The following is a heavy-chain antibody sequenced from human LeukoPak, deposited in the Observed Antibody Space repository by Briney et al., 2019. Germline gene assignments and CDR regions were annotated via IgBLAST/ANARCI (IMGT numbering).Heavy chain of an antibody. CDR2: IRYDGSNK. J-gene: IGHJ4*02. Sequence: PGGSLRLSCAASGFTFSSYGMHWVRQAPGKGLEWVAFIRYDGSNKYYADSVKGRFTISRDNSKNTLYLQMNSLRAEDTAVYYCANNLDSSSWLSFDYWGQGTLVTVSS. CDR1: GFTFSSYG. D-gene: IGHD6-13*01. CDR3: ANNLDSSSWLSFDY. V-gene: IGHV3-30*02.